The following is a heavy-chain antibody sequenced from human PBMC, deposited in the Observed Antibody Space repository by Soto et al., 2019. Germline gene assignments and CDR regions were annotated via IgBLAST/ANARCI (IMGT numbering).Heavy chain of an antibody. D-gene: IGHD2-2*01. V-gene: IGHV3-48*02. CDR2: ISSSSSTI. CDR1: GFTFSSYS. CDR3: ARTGAEGYCSSTSCLGGDFDY. J-gene: IGHJ4*02. Sequence: EVQLVESGGGLVQPGGSLRLSCAASGFTFSSYSMNWVRQAPGKGLEWVSYISSSSSTIYYADSVKGRFTISRDNAKHSLYLQMNSLRDEDTAVHYCARTGAEGYCSSTSCLGGDFDYWGQGTLVTVSS.